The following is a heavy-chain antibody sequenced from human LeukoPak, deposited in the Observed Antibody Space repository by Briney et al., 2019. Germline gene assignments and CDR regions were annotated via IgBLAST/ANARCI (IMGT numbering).Heavy chain of an antibody. CDR1: GYTFTSYY. J-gene: IGHJ4*02. CDR3: ARVTGTTLKFDY. D-gene: IGHD1-7*01. V-gene: IGHV1-46*01. CDR2: INPSGGST. Sequence: GASAKVSCKASGYTFTSYYMHWVRQAPGQGLEWMGIINPSGGSTSYAQKFQGRVTMTRDTSTSTVYMELSSLRSEDTAVYYCARVTGTTLKFDYWGQGTLVTVSS.